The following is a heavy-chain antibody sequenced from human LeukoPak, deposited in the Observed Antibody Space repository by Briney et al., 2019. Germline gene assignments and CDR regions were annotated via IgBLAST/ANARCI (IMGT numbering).Heavy chain of an antibody. CDR1: GYTFTGYY. CDR2: INPNSGGT. D-gene: IGHD1-26*01. CDR3: ARIRVYIVGATDAFDI. V-gene: IGHV1-2*02. J-gene: IGHJ3*02. Sequence: ASVKVSCKASGYTFTGYYMHWVRQAPGQGLEWMGWINPNSGGTNYEQKFQGRVTMTRDTTISTAYMELSRLRSDDTAVYYCARIRVYIVGATDAFDIWGQGTMVTVSS.